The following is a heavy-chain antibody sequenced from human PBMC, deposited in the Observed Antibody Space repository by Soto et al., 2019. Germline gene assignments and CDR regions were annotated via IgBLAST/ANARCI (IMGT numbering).Heavy chain of an antibody. CDR3: ARDGDASGWYHYGMDV. Sequence: EVKLVESGGGLVQPGGSLRLSCAASGFTLSPYWMNWVRQAPGKGLEWVANIKQDGSDKYYVDSVKGRFFISRDNAKSSLYLQLNSLRAEDTAVYYCARDGDASGWYHYGMDVWGQGTLVTVSS. CDR1: GFTLSPYW. J-gene: IGHJ6*02. D-gene: IGHD6-19*01. V-gene: IGHV3-7*01. CDR2: IKQDGSDK.